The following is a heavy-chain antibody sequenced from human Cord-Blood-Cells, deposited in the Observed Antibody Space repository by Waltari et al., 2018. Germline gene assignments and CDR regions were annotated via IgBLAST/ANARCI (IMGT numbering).Heavy chain of an antibody. Sequence: QVQLVQSGAEVKKPGSSVKVSCKASGGTFSSYAISWVRQAPGQGLECMGGIMPIFGTANYAQKFQGRATITADEATSAAYMELSSLRSEDTAVYDCARERTATAYVDYWGQGTLVTVSS. CDR2: IMPIFGTA. CDR3: ARERTATAYVDY. V-gene: IGHV1-69*01. J-gene: IGHJ4*02. D-gene: IGHD5-12*01. CDR1: GGTFSSYA.